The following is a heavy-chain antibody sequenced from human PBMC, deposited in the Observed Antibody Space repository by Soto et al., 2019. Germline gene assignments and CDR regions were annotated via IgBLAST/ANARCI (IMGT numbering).Heavy chain of an antibody. V-gene: IGHV3-11*04. J-gene: IGHJ6*02. CDR2: ISGGGSTT. CDR1: GFTFSDNY. D-gene: IGHD1-7*01. CDR3: ARDRRTTDGMVV. Sequence: LRLSCAASGFTFSDNYMSWIRQAPGKGLEWVSYISGGGSTTHYADSVKGRFTISRDNSKNTLYLQMNSLRAEDTAVYYCARDRRTTDGMVVCGQGTTVTGSS.